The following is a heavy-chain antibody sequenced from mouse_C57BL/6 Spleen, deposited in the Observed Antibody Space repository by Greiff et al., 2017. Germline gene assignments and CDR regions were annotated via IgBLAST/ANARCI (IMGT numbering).Heavy chain of an antibody. CDR3: ALTTVVEDWYFDV. CDR2: IDPANGNT. V-gene: IGHV14-3*01. J-gene: IGHJ1*03. CDR1: GFNIKNTY. Sequence: EVQGVESVAELVRPGASVKLSCTASGFNIKNTYMHWVKQRPEQGLEWIGRIDPANGNTKYAPKFQGKATITADTSSNTAYLQLSSLTSDDTAIYYCALTTVVEDWYFDVWGTGTTVTVSS. D-gene: IGHD1-1*01.